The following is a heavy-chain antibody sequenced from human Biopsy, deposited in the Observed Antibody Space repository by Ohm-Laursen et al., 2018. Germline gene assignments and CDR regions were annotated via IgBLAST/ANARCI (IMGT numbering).Heavy chain of an antibody. V-gene: IGHV4-31*02. Sequence: SDTLSLTWSVSGASVKPSGYFWAWIRQRPGKGLEWIGYISYNERTHYNPSLTSRLAISFDTSNNRISLQLRSVSVADTAVYYCVREPKTGTAEAWYFDLWGRGSPVTVPS. CDR3: VREPKTGTAEAWYFDL. D-gene: IGHD3-9*01. CDR2: ISYNERT. J-gene: IGHJ2*01. CDR1: GASVKPSGYF.